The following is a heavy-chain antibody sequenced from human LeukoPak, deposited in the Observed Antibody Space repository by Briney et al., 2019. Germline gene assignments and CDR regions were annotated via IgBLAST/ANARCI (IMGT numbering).Heavy chain of an antibody. Sequence: ASVIVSCKSSGFTFTHYGITWVRQAPGQGLECIGWISAYNGDRKFAQRLQGRVTMTTDTSTGTAYMELRSLTADDTAVYFCGRDFSNTSGFKVVVDYWGQGTLGTVSS. CDR3: GRDFSNTSGFKVVVDY. D-gene: IGHD3-22*01. J-gene: IGHJ4*02. CDR1: GFTFTHYG. V-gene: IGHV1-18*01. CDR2: ISAYNGDR.